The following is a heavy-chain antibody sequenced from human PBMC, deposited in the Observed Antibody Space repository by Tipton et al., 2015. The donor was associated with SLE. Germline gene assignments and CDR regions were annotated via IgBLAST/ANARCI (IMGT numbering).Heavy chain of an antibody. D-gene: IGHD2-21*02. V-gene: IGHV3-23*01. CDR1: GFTIRSYA. J-gene: IGHJ6*02. CDR3: ARSRNMTAFDYDYGLGV. CDR2: FSSSGSTI. Sequence: GSLRLSCVASGFTIRSYAMSWVRQAPGKGLAWVSAFSSSGSTIYYADTVTGRFTISRDFSSNTLYLEMSSLRAEDTAVYYCARSRNMTAFDYDYGLGVWGRGATGTVSS.